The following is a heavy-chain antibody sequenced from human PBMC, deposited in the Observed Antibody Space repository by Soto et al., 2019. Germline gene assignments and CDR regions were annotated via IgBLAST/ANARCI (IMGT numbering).Heavy chain of an antibody. CDR3: ARVGYYYGSGSYYTGKWFDP. D-gene: IGHD3-10*01. V-gene: IGHV1-18*01. Sequence: ASVQVSCKASGYTFTSYGISWVRQAPGQGLEWMGWISAYNGNTNYAQKLQGRVTMTTDTFTSTTYMELRSLRSDDTAVYYCARVGYYYGSGSYYTGKWFDPWGQGTLVTVSS. J-gene: IGHJ5*02. CDR2: ISAYNGNT. CDR1: GYTFTSYG.